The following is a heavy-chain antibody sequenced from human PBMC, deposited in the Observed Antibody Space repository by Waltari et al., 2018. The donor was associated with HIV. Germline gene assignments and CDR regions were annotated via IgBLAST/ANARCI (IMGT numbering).Heavy chain of an antibody. CDR3: ARSTKKTVVTISYWWFDL. V-gene: IGHV7-4-1*02. D-gene: IGHD3-3*01. J-gene: IGHJ2*01. CDR1: GYTFTSNA. CDR2: INTNTGNP. Sequence: QVQLVQSGSELKKPGASVKVSCKASGYTFTSNAINWVRQAPGQGPEWMGWINTNTGNPTYAQDFIGRFVFSLDTSVSTAFLQISSLKPEDTAVYYCARSTKKTVVTISYWWFDLWGRGTLVTVSS.